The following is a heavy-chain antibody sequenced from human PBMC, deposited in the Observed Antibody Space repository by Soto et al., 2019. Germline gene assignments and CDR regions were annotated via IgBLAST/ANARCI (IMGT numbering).Heavy chain of an antibody. CDR1: GGSISSGGYS. D-gene: IGHD1-1*01. Sequence: QLQLQESGSGLVRPSQTLSLTCAVSGGSISSGGYSWNWIRQPPGKGLEWIGYIYHSGSTLYNPSPKSRVXXXVXQSKNQFSLKLSSVTAADTAVYYCARDQLEGNWFDPWGQGTLVTVSS. V-gene: IGHV4-30-2*01. J-gene: IGHJ5*02. CDR3: ARDQLEGNWFDP. CDR2: IYHSGST.